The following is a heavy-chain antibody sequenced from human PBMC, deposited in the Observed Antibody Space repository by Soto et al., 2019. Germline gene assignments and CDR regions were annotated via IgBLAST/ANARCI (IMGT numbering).Heavy chain of an antibody. J-gene: IGHJ4*02. D-gene: IGHD5-18*01. Sequence: GASVKVSCKASGYTFTSYYMHWVRQAPGQGLEWMGIINPSGGSTSYAQKFQGRVTMTRDTSTRTVYMELSSLRSEDTAVYYCARGAFPGIHGYSYGPGDYWGQGTLVTVSS. CDR1: GYTFTSYY. V-gene: IGHV1-46*01. CDR3: ARGAFPGIHGYSYGPGDY. CDR2: INPSGGST.